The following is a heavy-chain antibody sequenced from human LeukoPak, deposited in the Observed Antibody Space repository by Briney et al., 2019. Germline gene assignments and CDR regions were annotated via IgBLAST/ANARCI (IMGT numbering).Heavy chain of an antibody. D-gene: IGHD3-3*01. CDR3: AKGDLYYDFWSGYYTGPGAIDY. V-gene: IGHV3-23*01. J-gene: IGHJ4*02. Sequence: PGGSLRLSCAASGFTFSSYAMSWVRQAPGKGLEWVSAISGSGGSTYYADSVKGRFTISRDNSKNTLYLQMNSLRAEDTAVYYCAKGDLYYDFWSGYYTGPGAIDYWGQGTLVTVSS. CDR2: ISGSGGST. CDR1: GFTFSSYA.